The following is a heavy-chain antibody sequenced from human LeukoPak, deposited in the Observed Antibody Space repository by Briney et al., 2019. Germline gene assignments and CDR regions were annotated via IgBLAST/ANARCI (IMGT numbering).Heavy chain of an antibody. CDR1: GYTLTELS. D-gene: IGHD3-3*01. Sequence: ASVKVSCKVSGYTLTELSMHWVRQAPGKGLEWMGGFDPEDGETIYAQKFQGWVTMTRDTSISTAYMELSRLRSDDTAVYYCARESTIFGVVISYYYGMDVWGQGTTVTVSS. CDR3: ARESTIFGVVISYYYGMDV. J-gene: IGHJ6*02. CDR2: FDPEDGET. V-gene: IGHV1-24*01.